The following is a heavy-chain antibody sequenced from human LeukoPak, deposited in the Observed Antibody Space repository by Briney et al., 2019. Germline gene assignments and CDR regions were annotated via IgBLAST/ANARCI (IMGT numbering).Heavy chain of an antibody. Sequence: ASVKVSCKASGYTFTGYYMHWVRQAPGQGLEWMGWINPNSGGTNYAQKFQGRVTMTRDTSISTAYMELSRLRSDDTAVYYCAREARITMVRGVESRAFDIWGQGTMVTASA. D-gene: IGHD3-10*01. J-gene: IGHJ3*02. CDR1: GYTFTGYY. V-gene: IGHV1-2*02. CDR2: INPNSGGT. CDR3: AREARITMVRGVESRAFDI.